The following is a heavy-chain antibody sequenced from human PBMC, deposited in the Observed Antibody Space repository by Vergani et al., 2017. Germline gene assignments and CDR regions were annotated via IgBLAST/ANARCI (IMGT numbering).Heavy chain of an antibody. Sequence: QVQLVQSGAEVKKPGASVKVSCKASGYTFTSYGISWVRQAPGQGLEWMGWISAYNGNTNYAQKLQGRVTMTTDTSTSTAYMELRSLRSDDTAVYYCAREFGARLYYYYYGMDVWGQGTTVTVSS. CDR3: AREFGARLYYYYYGMDV. V-gene: IGHV1-18*01. CDR1: GYTFTSYG. D-gene: IGHD3-10*01. CDR2: ISAYNGNT. J-gene: IGHJ6*02.